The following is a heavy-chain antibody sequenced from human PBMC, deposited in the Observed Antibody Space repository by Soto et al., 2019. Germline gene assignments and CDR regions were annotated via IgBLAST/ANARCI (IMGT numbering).Heavy chain of an antibody. D-gene: IGHD2-21*02. CDR3: ARDSYCGGDCYPILDY. CDR2: IIPIFGTA. Sequence: QVQLVQSGAEVKKPGSSVKVSCKASGGTFSSYAISWVRQAPGQGLEWMGGIIPIFGTANHAQKIQGRVTITADESTSTAYMELSSLRSEDTAVYYCARDSYCGGDCYPILDYWGQGTLVTVSS. J-gene: IGHJ4*02. CDR1: GGTFSSYA. V-gene: IGHV1-69*12.